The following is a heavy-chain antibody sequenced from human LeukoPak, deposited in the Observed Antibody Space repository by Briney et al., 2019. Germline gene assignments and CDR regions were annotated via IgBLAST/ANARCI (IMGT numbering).Heavy chain of an antibody. CDR3: AKLIAVAGTDDY. CDR1: GFTFSSQA. J-gene: IGHJ4*02. D-gene: IGHD6-19*01. CDR2: ISGSDGST. V-gene: IGHV3-23*01. Sequence: PGGSLRLSCAASGFTFSSQAMSWVRQAPGKGLEWVSSISGSDGSTNYADSVKGRFTISRDNSKNTLYLQMNSLRAEDTAVYYCAKLIAVAGTDDYLGQGTLVTVSS.